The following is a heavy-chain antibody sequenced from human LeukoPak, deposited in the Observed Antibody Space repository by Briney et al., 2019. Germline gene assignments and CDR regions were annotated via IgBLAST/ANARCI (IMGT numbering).Heavy chain of an antibody. D-gene: IGHD3-3*01. CDR2: INHSGST. CDR3: ARGSSGSRAYDFWSGYYTAPLDV. V-gene: IGHV4-34*01. J-gene: IGHJ6*02. CDR1: GGSFSGYY. Sequence: SETLSLTCAVYGGSFSGYYWSWIRQPPGKGLEWIGEINHSGSTKYNPSLKSRVTISLDTSKNQFSLKLSSVTAADTAVYYCARGSSGSRAYDFWSGYYTAPLDVWGQGTTVTVSS.